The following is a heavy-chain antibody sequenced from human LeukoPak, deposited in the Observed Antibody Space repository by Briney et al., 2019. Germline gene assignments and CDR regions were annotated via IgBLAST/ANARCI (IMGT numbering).Heavy chain of an antibody. V-gene: IGHV3-74*01. CDR3: ARESSVGAHKAFDY. J-gene: IGHJ4*02. Sequence: AGGSLRLSCAASGFTFSSYWMHWVRHAPGKGLVWVSRLNSDGSSTNYADPVKGRFTISRDNAKNTLYLQMNSLRAEDTAVYYCARESSVGAHKAFDYWGQGTLVTVSS. D-gene: IGHD1-26*01. CDR1: GFTFSSYW. CDR2: LNSDGSST.